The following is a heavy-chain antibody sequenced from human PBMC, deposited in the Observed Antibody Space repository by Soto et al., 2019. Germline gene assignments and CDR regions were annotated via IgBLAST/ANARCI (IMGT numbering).Heavy chain of an antibody. D-gene: IGHD1-26*01. CDR1: GGSISSYY. CDR3: VRGNFPDTFDY. CDR2: IYYSGST. Sequence: QVQLQESGPGLVKPSETLSLTCTVSGGSISSYYWSWIRQPPGKGLEWLGYIYYSGSTNNNPSLKSRVTISVTTSKNQFSLRLSSVTAADTAVYYCVRGNFPDTFDYWGQGTLVTVSS. J-gene: IGHJ4*02. V-gene: IGHV4-59*01.